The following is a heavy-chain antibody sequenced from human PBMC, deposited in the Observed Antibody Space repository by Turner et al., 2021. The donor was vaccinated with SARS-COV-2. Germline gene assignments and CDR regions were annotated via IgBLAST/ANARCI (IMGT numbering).Heavy chain of an antibody. D-gene: IGHD6-13*01. CDR3: AREHPPSSWQTYYFDF. CDR2: IWYDGSNK. V-gene: IGHV3-33*01. CDR1: GFTFCSYG. J-gene: IGHJ4*02. Sequence: QVQLVESGGGVVQPGRSLRLSCAASGFTFCSYGMHWVRQAPGKGLEWVAIIWYDGSNKYYADSVKGRFTISRDNSKNTLYLQMNSLRAEDTAVYYCAREHPPSSWQTYYFDFWGQGTLVTVSS.